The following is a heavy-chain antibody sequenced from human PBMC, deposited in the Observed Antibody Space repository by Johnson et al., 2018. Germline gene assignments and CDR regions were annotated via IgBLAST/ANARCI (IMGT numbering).Heavy chain of an antibody. CDR2: ISWNSGSI. CDR1: GFTFDDYA. CDR3: ARGGGYSGYDWYFDL. V-gene: IGHV3-9*01. J-gene: IGHJ2*01. D-gene: IGHD5-12*01. Sequence: VQLVESGGGLVQPGRSXRLSCAASGFTFDDYAMHWVRQAPGKGLEWVSGISWNSGSIGYADSVKGRFTTSRDNSKNSLYLTMNSLRADDTAVYYCARGGGYSGYDWYFDLWGRGTLVTVSS.